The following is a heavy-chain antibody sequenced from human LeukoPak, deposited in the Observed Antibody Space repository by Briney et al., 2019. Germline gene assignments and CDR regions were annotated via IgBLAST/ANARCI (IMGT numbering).Heavy chain of an antibody. CDR1: GYTFTGYY. Sequence: GASVKVSCKASGYTFTGYYMHWVRQAPGQWLEWMGWINPNSGGTNYAQKFQGRVTMTRDTSISTAYMELSRLRSDDTAVYYCAREDPGYGGYAYWGQGTLVTVSS. V-gene: IGHV1-2*02. CDR2: INPNSGGT. J-gene: IGHJ4*02. D-gene: IGHD5-12*01. CDR3: AREDPGYGGYAY.